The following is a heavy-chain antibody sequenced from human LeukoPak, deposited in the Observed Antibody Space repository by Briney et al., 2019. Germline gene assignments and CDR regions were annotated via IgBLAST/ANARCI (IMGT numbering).Heavy chain of an antibody. Sequence: ASVKGSCKASGYTFTSYYMHWVRQAPGQGLEWMGIINPSGGSTSYAQKFQGRVTMTRDTSTSTVYMELSSLRSEDTAVYYCARDLPDPYLGIGIPDDYWGQGTLVTVSS. CDR1: GYTFTSYY. D-gene: IGHD7-27*01. CDR2: INPSGGST. CDR3: ARDLPDPYLGIGIPDDY. V-gene: IGHV1-46*01. J-gene: IGHJ4*02.